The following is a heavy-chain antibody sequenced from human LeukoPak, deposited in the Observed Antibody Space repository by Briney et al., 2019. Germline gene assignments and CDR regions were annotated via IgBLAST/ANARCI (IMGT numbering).Heavy chain of an antibody. CDR3: ARDLGYCTNGVCHTRFDY. Sequence: ASVKVSCKGSGYTFTNYAVHWVRQAPGQRLEWLGWINPGNGDTKYSQNFQGRVTVTSDTSAATAYVELNSLTSEDTAVYYCARDLGYCTNGVCHTRFDYWGQGTLVAVSS. J-gene: IGHJ4*02. D-gene: IGHD2-8*01. V-gene: IGHV1-3*01. CDR2: INPGNGDT. CDR1: GYTFTNYA.